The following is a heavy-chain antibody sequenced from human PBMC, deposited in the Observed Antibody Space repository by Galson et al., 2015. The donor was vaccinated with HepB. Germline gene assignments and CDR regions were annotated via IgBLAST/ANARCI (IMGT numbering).Heavy chain of an antibody. CDR3: AKDGIMVANNPYHFHY. V-gene: IGHV3-23*01. J-gene: IGHJ4*02. CDR1: GFSFTRYA. D-gene: IGHD2-15*01. Sequence: SLRLSCAASGFSFTRYAMTWVRQAPGKGLEWVSSITSSGGNSYYTDSLKGRFTVPRDNSKNTLLLQLNSLRAEDTAMYFCAKDGIMVANNPYHFHYWGQGTLVTVSS. CDR2: ITSSGGNS.